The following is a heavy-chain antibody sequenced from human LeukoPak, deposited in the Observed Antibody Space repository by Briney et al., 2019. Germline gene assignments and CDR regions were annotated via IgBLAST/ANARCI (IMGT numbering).Heavy chain of an antibody. Sequence: GESLKISCKGSGYRFSNYWIGRVRQMPGKGLEWMGIIYPGASDNRYRPSFQGQVTMSADKSISTAYLQWSSLKASDTAMYYCARQYYEILTDPNYFDSWGQGTLVTVSS. CDR1: GYRFSNYW. CDR3: ARQYYEILTDPNYFDS. CDR2: IYPGASDN. D-gene: IGHD3-9*01. V-gene: IGHV5-51*01. J-gene: IGHJ4*02.